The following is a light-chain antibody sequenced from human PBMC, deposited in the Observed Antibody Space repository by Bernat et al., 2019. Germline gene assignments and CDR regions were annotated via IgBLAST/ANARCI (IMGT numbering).Light chain of an antibody. V-gene: IGKV1-5*03. J-gene: IGKJ1*01. CDR2: KAS. CDR3: QQYSSYSRT. Sequence: DIQMTQSPSSLSASVGDRVTITCQASQDISNYLNWYQQKPGKAPKALIYKASSLQSGVPSRFSGSGSGTEFTLTISSVQPDDFATYYCQQYSSYSRTFGQGTKVEIK. CDR1: QDISNY.